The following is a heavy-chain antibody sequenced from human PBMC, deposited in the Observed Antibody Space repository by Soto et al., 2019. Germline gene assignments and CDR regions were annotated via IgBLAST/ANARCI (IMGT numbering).Heavy chain of an antibody. CDR1: GYSFTSYW. D-gene: IGHD6-19*01. V-gene: IGHV5-51*01. J-gene: IGHJ6*02. CDR3: ARLAVAGSYYYYGMDV. CDR2: IYPGDSDT. Sequence: GEALKISCKGSGYSFTSYWIGWVRQMPGKGLGWMGIIYPGDSDTRYSPSFQGPVTISADQPISPAYLQWSSQKASDSAMYYCARLAVAGSYYYYGMDVWGQGTTVTVSS.